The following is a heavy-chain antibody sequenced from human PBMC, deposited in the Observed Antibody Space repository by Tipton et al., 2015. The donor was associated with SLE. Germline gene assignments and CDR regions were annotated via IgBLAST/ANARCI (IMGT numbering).Heavy chain of an antibody. D-gene: IGHD1-1*01. CDR3: ARATTGNWFDP. CDR1: GGSITSSSYY. J-gene: IGHJ5*02. Sequence: TLSLTCTVSGGSITSSSYYLVCIRQPPGNGLEWIGVIYYRGSTYYNPSLKSRVTISVDTSKKQFSLKLSPVTAADTAVYYCARATTGNWFDPCGPGTLVTLSS. V-gene: IGHV4-39*07. CDR2: IYYRGST.